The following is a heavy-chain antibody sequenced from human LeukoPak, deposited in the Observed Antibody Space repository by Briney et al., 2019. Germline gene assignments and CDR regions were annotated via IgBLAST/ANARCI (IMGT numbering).Heavy chain of an antibody. CDR1: GGSISSGGYS. V-gene: IGHV4-30-2*01. Sequence: PSETLSPTCAVSGGSISSGGYSWSWIRQPPGKGLEWIGYMYHSGTTHYNPSLKSRVTISVDRSKNQFSLKLSSVTAADTAVYYCVRGYYYDSSGYWVRAFDIWGQGTMVTVSS. D-gene: IGHD3-22*01. CDR2: MYHSGTT. J-gene: IGHJ3*02. CDR3: VRGYYYDSSGYWVRAFDI.